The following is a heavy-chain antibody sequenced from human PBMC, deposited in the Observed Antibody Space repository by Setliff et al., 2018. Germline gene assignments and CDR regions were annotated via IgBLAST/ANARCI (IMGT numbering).Heavy chain of an antibody. CDR1: GGTFTTYA. J-gene: IGHJ6*03. D-gene: IGHD6-13*01. Sequence: SVKVSCKASGGTFTTYAISWVRQAPGQGLEWMGGIIPVLDTANYARKFLGRLTMTADESTTTAFMELTNLRSEDTAVYYCAGDHKPAVGVGYYYNMDVWGKGTTVTVSS. CDR3: AGDHKPAVGVGYYYNMDV. V-gene: IGHV1-69*13. CDR2: IIPVLDTA.